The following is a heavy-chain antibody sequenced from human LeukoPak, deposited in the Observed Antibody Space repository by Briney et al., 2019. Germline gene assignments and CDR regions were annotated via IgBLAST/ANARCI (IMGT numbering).Heavy chain of an antibody. CDR1: GGSISSGGYY. J-gene: IGHJ3*02. CDR3: ARQSGSSWYPARDAFDI. Sequence: PSETLSLTCTVSGGSISSGGYYWSWLRQPPGKGLEWIGYIYHSGSTYYNPSLKSRVTISVDTSKNQFSLKLTSVTAADTAVYYCARQSGSSWYPARDAFDIWGRGTMVTVSS. CDR2: IYHSGST. D-gene: IGHD6-13*01. V-gene: IGHV4-30-2*03.